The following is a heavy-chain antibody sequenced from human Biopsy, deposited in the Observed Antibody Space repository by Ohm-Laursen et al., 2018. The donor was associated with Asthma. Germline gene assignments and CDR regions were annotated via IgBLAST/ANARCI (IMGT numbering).Heavy chain of an antibody. CDR3: GRDMGGFGSGWFPVEF. CDR2: INWNGGST. Sequence: SLRLSCSASGFTFSSSAMSWVRQAPGKGLDWVSGINWNGGSTGYADSVKGRFTISRDNAKNSLYLQMNSLRAEDTALYHCGRDMGGFGSGWFPVEFWGQGTPVTVSS. J-gene: IGHJ4*02. V-gene: IGHV3-20*01. CDR1: GFTFSSSA. D-gene: IGHD6-19*01.